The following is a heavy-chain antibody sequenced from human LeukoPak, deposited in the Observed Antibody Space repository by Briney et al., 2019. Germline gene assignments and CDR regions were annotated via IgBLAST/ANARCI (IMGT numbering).Heavy chain of an antibody. J-gene: IGHJ5*02. D-gene: IGHD3-16*01. Sequence: PSETLSLTCAVYGGSFSGYYWSWIRQPPGKGLERIGEINHSGSTNYNPSLKSRVTISVDTSKNQFSLKLSSVTAADTAVYYCARGGGYNWFDPWGQGTLVTVSS. V-gene: IGHV4-34*01. CDR1: GGSFSGYY. CDR2: INHSGST. CDR3: ARGGGYNWFDP.